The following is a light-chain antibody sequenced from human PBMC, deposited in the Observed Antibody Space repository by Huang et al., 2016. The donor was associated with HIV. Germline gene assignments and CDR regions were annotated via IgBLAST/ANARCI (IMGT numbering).Light chain of an antibody. Sequence: DIQMTQSPSSLSASVGDSVTITSRASQSINPYLNWYHQQPGRAPKHLVYAASSVQRGVPSRFSGSGSGTEFTLTIRSLQPEDFATYYCQQNYSTPRVTFGHGTTVDMK. CDR3: QQNYSTPRVT. J-gene: IGKJ3*01. V-gene: IGKV1-39*01. CDR2: AAS. CDR1: QSINPY.